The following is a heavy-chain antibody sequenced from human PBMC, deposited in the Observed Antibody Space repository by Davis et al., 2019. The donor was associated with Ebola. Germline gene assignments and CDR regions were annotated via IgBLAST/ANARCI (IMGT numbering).Heavy chain of an antibody. CDR2: IYYSGST. J-gene: IGHJ4*02. CDR1: GGSISSYY. V-gene: IGHV4-59*12. CDR3: ARDPNDYGAV. Sequence: PSETLSLTCTVSGGSISSYYWSWIRQPPGKGLEWIGYIYYSGSTNYNPSLKSRVTISVDTSKNQFSLKLSSVTAADTAVYYCARDPNDYGAVWGQGTLVTVSS. D-gene: IGHD4-17*01.